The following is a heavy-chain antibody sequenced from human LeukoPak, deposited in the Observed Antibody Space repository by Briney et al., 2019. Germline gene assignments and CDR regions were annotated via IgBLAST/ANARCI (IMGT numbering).Heavy chain of an antibody. CDR3: ASSDTALYYFDY. Sequence: PSETLSLTCTVSSGSISSYYWSWIRQPPGKGLEWIGYIYYSGSTDYNPSLKSRVTISIDASRHQFSLKLSSVTAADTAVYYCASSDTALYYFDYWGQGTLVTVSS. CDR2: IYYSGST. J-gene: IGHJ4*02. V-gene: IGHV4-59*01. CDR1: SGSISSYY. D-gene: IGHD5-18*01.